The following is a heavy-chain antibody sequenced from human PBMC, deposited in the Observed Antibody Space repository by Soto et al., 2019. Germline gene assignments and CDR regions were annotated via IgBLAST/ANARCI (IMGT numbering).Heavy chain of an antibody. V-gene: IGHV3-23*01. J-gene: IGHJ4*02. CDR1: GFTFSSYA. CDR3: AKDPPSDYYDSSGYYYTGFDY. D-gene: IGHD3-22*01. CDR2: ISGSGGST. Sequence: EVQLLESGGGLVQPGGSLRLSCAASGFTFSSYAMSWVRQAPGKGLEWVSAISGSGGSTYYADSVKGRFTISRDNSKNTLYLQMNSLRAEDTAVYYCAKDPPSDYYDSSGYYYTGFDYWSQGTLVTVSS.